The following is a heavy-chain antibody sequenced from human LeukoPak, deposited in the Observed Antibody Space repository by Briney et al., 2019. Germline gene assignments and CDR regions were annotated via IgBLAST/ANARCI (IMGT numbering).Heavy chain of an antibody. Sequence: GGSLRLSCAASGFTFSSYSMNWVRQAPGKGLGWVSSISSSSSYIYYADSVKGRFTISRDNAKNSLYLQMNSLRAEDTAVYYCTKTTVTTCFDYRGQGTLVTVSS. D-gene: IGHD4-17*01. J-gene: IGHJ4*02. CDR1: GFTFSSYS. CDR2: ISSSSSYI. V-gene: IGHV3-21*01. CDR3: TKTTVTTCFDY.